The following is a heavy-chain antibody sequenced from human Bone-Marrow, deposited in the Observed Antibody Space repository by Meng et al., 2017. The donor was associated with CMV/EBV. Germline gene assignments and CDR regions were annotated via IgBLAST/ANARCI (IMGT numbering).Heavy chain of an antibody. Sequence: GESLKISCAASGFTVSSNYMSWVRQAPGKGLEWVSVIYSGGSTYYADSVKGRFTISRDNSKNTLYLQMNSLRAEDTAVYYCAREYYDFWSGWKRNYYYYGMDVWGQGTTVTGSS. CDR1: GFTVSSNY. CDR2: IYSGGST. CDR3: AREYYDFWSGWKRNYYYYGMDV. J-gene: IGHJ6*02. V-gene: IGHV3-53*05. D-gene: IGHD3-3*01.